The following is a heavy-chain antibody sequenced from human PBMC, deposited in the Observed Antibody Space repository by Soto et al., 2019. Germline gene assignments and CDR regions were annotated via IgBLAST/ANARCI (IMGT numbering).Heavy chain of an antibody. D-gene: IGHD3-3*01. CDR2: ISGSGGRT. J-gene: IGHJ1*01. V-gene: IGHV3-23*01. CDR3: AKDRDYHFCSGPQNLQH. Sequence: GGSLTLSCAASGFTFSTYAMSWVRQAPGEGLEWVSGISGSGGRTYYADSVKGRFTISRDNYKNTLYLQMNSLKAEDTAVYYCAKDRDYHFCSGPQNLQHSGMCTLGTVPS. CDR1: GFTFSTYA.